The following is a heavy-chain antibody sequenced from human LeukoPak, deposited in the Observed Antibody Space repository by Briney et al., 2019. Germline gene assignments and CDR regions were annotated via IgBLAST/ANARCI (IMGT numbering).Heavy chain of an antibody. Sequence: GGSLRLSCAASGFTFSSYWMSWVRQAPGKGVEWVANIKEDGSEKYYVDSVKGRFTIYRENAKNSLYLQMNSLRAEDTAVYYCARESQAYYYYGMDVRGQGTTVTVSS. CDR1: GFTFSSYW. J-gene: IGHJ6*02. CDR2: IKEDGSEK. CDR3: ARESQAYYYYGMDV. V-gene: IGHV3-7*01.